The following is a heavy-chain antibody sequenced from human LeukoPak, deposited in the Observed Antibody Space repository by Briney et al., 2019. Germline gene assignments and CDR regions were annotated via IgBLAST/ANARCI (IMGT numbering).Heavy chain of an antibody. CDR1: GFTFSNNW. J-gene: IGHJ4*02. Sequence: GGSLRLSCAVSGFTFSNNWMTWVRQAPGKGLEWVASVKKDGSEKYYVDSVKGRFTISRDNAKNSLYLQMNSLRAEDTAVYYCAKDHDILTGFFDYRGQGTLVTVSS. CDR3: AKDHDILTGFFDY. CDR2: VKKDGSEK. D-gene: IGHD3-9*01. V-gene: IGHV3-7*01.